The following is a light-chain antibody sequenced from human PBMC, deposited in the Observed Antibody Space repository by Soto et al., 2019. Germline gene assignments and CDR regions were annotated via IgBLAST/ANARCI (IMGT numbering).Light chain of an antibody. CDR2: GAS. V-gene: IGKV3-20*01. CDR3: QQYGSSPRT. Sequence: EIVLTQSPGTLSLSPGERATLSCRASQSVSSSSLAWYQQKPGQAPRVVIYGASSSATGIPDRVSGSGSGTDFTLTITRLEPEDFAVYYCQQYGSSPRTFGQGTKVESK. CDR1: QSVSSSS. J-gene: IGKJ1*01.